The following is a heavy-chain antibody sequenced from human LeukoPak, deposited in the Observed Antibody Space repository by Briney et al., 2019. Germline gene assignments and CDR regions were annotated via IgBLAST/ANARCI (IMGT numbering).Heavy chain of an antibody. CDR1: GGTFSSYA. D-gene: IGHD3-3*01. Sequence: SVKVSCKASGGTFSSYAISWVRQAPGQGLEWMGGIIPIFGTANYAQKFQGRVTITADESTSTAYVELSSLRSEDTAVYYCARGTTRVNPYDFWSGYPRGCFDYWGQGTLVTVSS. CDR2: IIPIFGTA. CDR3: ARGTTRVNPYDFWSGYPRGCFDY. J-gene: IGHJ4*02. V-gene: IGHV1-69*01.